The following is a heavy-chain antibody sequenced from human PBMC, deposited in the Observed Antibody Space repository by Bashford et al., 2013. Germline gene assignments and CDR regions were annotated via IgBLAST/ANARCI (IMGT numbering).Heavy chain of an antibody. CDR1: GFIFGSCA. J-gene: IGHJ3*02. D-gene: IGHD3-22*01. CDR2: ISGNGGST. Sequence: GSLRLSCEASGFIFGSCAMNWVRQAPGKGLQWVSAISGNGGSTYYADSVKGRFTISRENSKNTLFLQINSLRVEDTAVYYCTREGHSSGYCGAVDIWGQGTMVTVSS. CDR3: TREGHSSGYCGAVDI. V-gene: IGHV3-23*01.